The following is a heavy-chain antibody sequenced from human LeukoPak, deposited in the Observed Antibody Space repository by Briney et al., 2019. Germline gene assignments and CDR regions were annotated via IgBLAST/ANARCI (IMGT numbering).Heavy chain of an antibody. J-gene: IGHJ3*02. CDR1: GFTFSIYW. Sequence: GGSLRLSCAASGFTFSIYWMYWVRQAPGKGLMWVSRCDSDGSGTTYVDSVKGRFTVSRDNARSTLYLQMSSLRAEDTAVYYCATSSVWGDAFNIWGQGTMVTVSS. CDR3: ATSSVWGDAFNI. V-gene: IGHV3-74*01. CDR2: CDSDGSGT. D-gene: IGHD3-16*01.